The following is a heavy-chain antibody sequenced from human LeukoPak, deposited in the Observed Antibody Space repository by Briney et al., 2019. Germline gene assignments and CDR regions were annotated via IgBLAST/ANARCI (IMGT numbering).Heavy chain of an antibody. Sequence: SDTLSLTCTVSGGSISSSNFYWGWIRQPPGKGLEWIATIYYSGSTYYNPSLKSRVTISVDTSKNQFSLKLSSVTAADTAVYYCARNLAGHFGGFYFDDWGQGTLVTVSS. J-gene: IGHJ4*02. CDR1: GGSISSSNFY. CDR3: ARNLAGHFGGFYFDD. CDR2: IYYSGST. V-gene: IGHV4-39*07. D-gene: IGHD2-21*01.